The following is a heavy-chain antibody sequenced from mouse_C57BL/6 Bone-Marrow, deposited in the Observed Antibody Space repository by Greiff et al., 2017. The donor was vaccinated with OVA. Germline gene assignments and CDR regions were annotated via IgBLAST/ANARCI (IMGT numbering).Heavy chain of an antibody. V-gene: IGHV5-4*01. D-gene: IGHD1-1*02. J-gene: IGHJ4*01. Sequence: EVNVVESGGGLVKPGGSLKLSCAASGFTFSSYAMSWVRQTPEKRLEWVATISDGGSYTYYPDNVKGRFTISRDNAKNNLYLQMSHLKSEDTAMYYCARDRLWLYAMDYWGQGTSVTVSS. CDR1: GFTFSSYA. CDR3: ARDRLWLYAMDY. CDR2: ISDGGSYT.